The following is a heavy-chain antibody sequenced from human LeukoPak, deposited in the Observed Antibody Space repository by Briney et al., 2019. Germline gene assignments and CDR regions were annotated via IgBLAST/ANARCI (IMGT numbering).Heavy chain of an antibody. J-gene: IGHJ6*03. V-gene: IGHV3-30*18. CDR1: GSTFSSYG. CDR3: AKGNAFGSGSYYNYYYYMDV. CDR2: ISYDGSNK. Sequence: GGSLRLSCAASGSTFSSYGMHWVRQAPGKGLEWVAVISYDGSNKYYADSVKGRFTISRDNSKNTLYLQMNSLRAEDTAVYYCAKGNAFGSGSYYNYYYYMDVWGKGTTVTVSS. D-gene: IGHD3-10*01.